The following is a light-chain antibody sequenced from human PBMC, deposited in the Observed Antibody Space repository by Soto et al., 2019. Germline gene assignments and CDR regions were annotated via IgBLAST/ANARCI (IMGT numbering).Light chain of an antibody. J-gene: IGKJ2*01. CDR3: QQRSNWPPYT. CDR1: QSVSSY. CDR2: DAS. Sequence: EIVLTQSPATLSLSPGERATLSCRASQSVSSYLAWYQQEPGQAPRLLIYDASNRATGIPARFSGSGSGTDFTLTISSLEPEDFAVYYCQQRSNWPPYTFGQGTKLDIK. V-gene: IGKV3-11*01.